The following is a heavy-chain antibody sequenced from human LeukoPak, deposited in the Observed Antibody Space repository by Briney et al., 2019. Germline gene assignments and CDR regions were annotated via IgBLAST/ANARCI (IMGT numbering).Heavy chain of an antibody. V-gene: IGHV1-69*04. D-gene: IGHD2-15*01. CDR3: ASVLLGYCSGGSCSPRFDY. CDR2: IIPILGIA. J-gene: IGHJ4*02. Sequence: GASVKVSCKASGGTFSSYAISWVRQAPGQGLEWMGRIIPILGIANYAQKFQGRVTITADKSTSTAYMELSSLRSEDTAVYYCASVLLGYCSGGSCSPRFDYWGQGTLVTVSS. CDR1: GGTFSSYA.